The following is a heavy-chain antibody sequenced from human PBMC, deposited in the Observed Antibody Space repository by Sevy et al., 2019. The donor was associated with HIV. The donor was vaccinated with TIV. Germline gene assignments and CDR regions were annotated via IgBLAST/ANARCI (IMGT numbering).Heavy chain of an antibody. Sequence: GGSLRLSCAASGFTFSSYWMTWVRQAPGKGLEWVANIKQDMSEKYYADSVKGRFTISRDNAGNSRYLQMESLRAEDTAVYYCARAQQVTMLVVIGGLYFDFWGQGTLVTVSS. D-gene: IGHD3-22*01. V-gene: IGHV3-7*01. CDR3: ARAQQVTMLVVIGGLYFDF. CDR1: GFTFSSYW. J-gene: IGHJ4*02. CDR2: IKQDMSEK.